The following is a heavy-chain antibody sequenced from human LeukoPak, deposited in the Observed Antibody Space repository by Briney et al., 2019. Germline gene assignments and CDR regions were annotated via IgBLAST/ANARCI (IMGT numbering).Heavy chain of an antibody. V-gene: IGHV1-2*02. CDR3: ARTTNYGSGSYYNGPHDY. CDR1: GYTFTGYY. J-gene: IGHJ4*02. Sequence: ASVKLSCKASGYTFTGYYMHWVRQAPGQGLEWMGWINPNSGGTNYAQKFQGRVTMTRDTSISTAYMELSRLRSDDTAVYYCARTTNYGSGSYYNGPHDYWGQGTLVTVSS. D-gene: IGHD3-10*01. CDR2: INPNSGGT.